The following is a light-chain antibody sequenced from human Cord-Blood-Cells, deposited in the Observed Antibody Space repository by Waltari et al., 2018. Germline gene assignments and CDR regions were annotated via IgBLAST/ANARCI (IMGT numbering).Light chain of an antibody. J-gene: IGKJ4*01. V-gene: IGKV3-20*01. Sequence: EIVLTQSPGTLSLSPGERATLSCRASQSVSSSYLAWYQQKPGQAPRLLIHGASSRATGIPDRFSGSGSGTDFTLTISRLEPEDFAVDYCQQYGSSPLTFGGGTKVEIK. CDR2: GAS. CDR1: QSVSSSY. CDR3: QQYGSSPLT.